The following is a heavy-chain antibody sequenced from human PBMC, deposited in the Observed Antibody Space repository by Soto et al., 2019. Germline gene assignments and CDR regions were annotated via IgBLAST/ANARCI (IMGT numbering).Heavy chain of an antibody. J-gene: IGHJ3*02. CDR1: GGTFSSYA. Sequence: SVKVSCKASGGTFSSYAISWVRQAPGQGLEWMGGIIPIFGTANYAQKFQGRVTITADKSASTAYMELSSLRSEDTAVYYCASRPRWYDSSGYSGSDDAFDIWGQGTMVTVSS. CDR2: IIPIFGTA. V-gene: IGHV1-69*06. D-gene: IGHD3-22*01. CDR3: ASRPRWYDSSGYSGSDDAFDI.